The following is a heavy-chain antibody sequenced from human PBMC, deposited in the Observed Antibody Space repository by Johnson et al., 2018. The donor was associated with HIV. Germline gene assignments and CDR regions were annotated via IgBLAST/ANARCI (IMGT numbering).Heavy chain of an antibody. CDR2: IWYDGSNK. CDR1: GFTFSSYA. V-gene: IGHV3-33*08. J-gene: IGHJ3*01. Sequence: QVQLVESGGGVVQPGRSLRLSCAASGFTFSSYAMHWVRQAPGKGLEWVAVIWYDGSNKYYADSVKGRFTISRDKSKNTLSLKMNSLRAEDTALYYCARESARYYYDYAAFDLWGQGTTVTVSS. CDR3: ARESARYYYDYAAFDL. D-gene: IGHD3-22*01.